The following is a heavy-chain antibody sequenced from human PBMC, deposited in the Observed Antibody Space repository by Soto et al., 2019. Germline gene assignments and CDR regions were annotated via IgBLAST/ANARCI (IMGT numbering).Heavy chain of an antibody. D-gene: IGHD2-2*01. CDR3: ARQNQPQAGDYYYFGMDV. CDR2: ISYDGTNK. CDR1: GFTFKNSA. V-gene: IGHV3-30-3*01. Sequence: QVQLVASGGGVVHPGGSLRLSCAASGFTFKNSALTWVRQAPGKGLEWVTVISYDGTNKFYAESVKGRFTISIDSSKDTMYLQMDSLRVEDTAVYYCARQNQPQAGDYYYFGMDVWGQGTTVTVSS. J-gene: IGHJ6*02.